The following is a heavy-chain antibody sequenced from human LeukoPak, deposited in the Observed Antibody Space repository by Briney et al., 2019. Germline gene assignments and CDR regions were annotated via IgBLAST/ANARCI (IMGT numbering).Heavy chain of an antibody. J-gene: IGHJ4*02. CDR1: GYTFTSYG. Sequence: ASVKVSCKASGYTFTSYGISWVRQAPGQGLEWMGWISGYNGNTNYAQKLQGRVTMTTDTSTSTAYMELRSLRSDDTAVYYCAKTYYDFWSGYYMRLVFDYWGQGTLVTVSS. V-gene: IGHV1-18*01. CDR2: ISGYNGNT. CDR3: AKTYYDFWSGYYMRLVFDY. D-gene: IGHD3-3*01.